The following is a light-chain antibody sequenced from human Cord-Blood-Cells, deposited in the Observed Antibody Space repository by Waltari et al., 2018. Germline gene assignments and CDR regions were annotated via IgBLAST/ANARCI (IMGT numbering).Light chain of an antibody. CDR3: QQYGSSRT. Sequence: EIVLTQSPGTLSLSPGESATLSCRASQIVSSSYLAWYQQKPCQATRLLIYGAPSRATGIPDRFSGSGSGTDFTLTISRLEPEDFAVYYCQQYGSSRTFGQGTKLEIK. V-gene: IGKV3-20*01. CDR2: GAP. J-gene: IGKJ1*01. CDR1: QIVSSSY.